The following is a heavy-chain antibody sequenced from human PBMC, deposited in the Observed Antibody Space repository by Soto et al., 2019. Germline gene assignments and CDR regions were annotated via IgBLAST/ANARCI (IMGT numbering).Heavy chain of an antibody. V-gene: IGHV4-31*03. CDR2: IYYSGST. CDR3: ARDPNLAARYYGMDV. D-gene: IGHD6-6*01. CDR1: GGSISSGGYY. Sequence: QVQLQESGPGLVKPSQTLSLTCTVSGGSISSGGYYWSGIRQHPGKGLEWIGYIYYSGSTYYDPSLKSRVTISVDTSTNQFSLKLSSVTAADTAVYYCARDPNLAARYYGMDVWGQGTTVTVSS. J-gene: IGHJ6*02.